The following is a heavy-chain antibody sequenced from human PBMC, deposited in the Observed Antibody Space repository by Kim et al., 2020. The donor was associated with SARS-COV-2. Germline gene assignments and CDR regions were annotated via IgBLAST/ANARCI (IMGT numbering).Heavy chain of an antibody. CDR3: ARHYGIAAATGWFDP. Sequence: SETLSLTCTVSGGSISSSSYYWGWIRQPPGKGLEWIGSIYYSGSTYYNPSLKSRVTISVDTSKNQFSLKLSSVTAADTAVYYCARHYGIAAATGWFDPWGQGTLVTVSS. V-gene: IGHV4-39*01. J-gene: IGHJ5*02. CDR1: GGSISSSSYY. CDR2: IYYSGST. D-gene: IGHD6-13*01.